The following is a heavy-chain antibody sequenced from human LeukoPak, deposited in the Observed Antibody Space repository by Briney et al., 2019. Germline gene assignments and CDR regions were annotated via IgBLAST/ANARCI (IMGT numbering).Heavy chain of an antibody. J-gene: IGHJ3*02. D-gene: IGHD5-12*01. V-gene: IGHV4-39*01. Sequence: SETLSLTATVTGGSISVSSHYWAWIRQPPGKGPDWIRSIHYSRITYYNPSLKNPVTISVDTSKNQFSLKLSSVTAAETAVYYCARQSGYSGYHDRPTDAFDIWGQETMVTVSS. CDR3: ARQSGYSGYHDRPTDAFDI. CDR2: IHYSRIT. CDR1: GGSISVSSHY.